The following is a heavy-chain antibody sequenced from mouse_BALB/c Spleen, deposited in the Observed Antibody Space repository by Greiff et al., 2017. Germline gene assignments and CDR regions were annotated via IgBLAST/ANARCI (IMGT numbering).Heavy chain of an antibody. D-gene: IGHD1-2*01. CDR2: ISDGGSYT. CDR1: GFTFSDYY. V-gene: IGHV5-4*02. Sequence: EVMLVESGGGLVKPGGSLKLSCAASGFTFSDYYMYWVRQTPEKRLEWVATISDGGSYTYYPDSVKGRFTISRDNAKNNLYLQMSSLKSEDTAMYYCARDGVTTATWFAYWGQGTLVTVSA. CDR3: ARDGVTTATWFAY. J-gene: IGHJ3*01.